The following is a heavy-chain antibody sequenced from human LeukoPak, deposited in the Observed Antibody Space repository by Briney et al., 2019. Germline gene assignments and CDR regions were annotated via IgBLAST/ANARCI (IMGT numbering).Heavy chain of an antibody. CDR1: GFTVSSNY. J-gene: IGHJ4*02. CDR3: ARSILTGYYYFDY. Sequence: SGGSLRLXCAASGFTVSSNYMSWVRQAPGKVLEWVSVIYSGGSTYYADSVKGRFTISRDNSKNTLYLQMNSLRAEDTAVYYCARSILTGYYYFDYWGQGTLVTVSS. V-gene: IGHV3-53*01. CDR2: IYSGGST. D-gene: IGHD3-9*01.